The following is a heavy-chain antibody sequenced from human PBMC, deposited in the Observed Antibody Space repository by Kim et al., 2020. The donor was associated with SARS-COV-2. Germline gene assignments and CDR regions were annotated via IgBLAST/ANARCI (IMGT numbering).Heavy chain of an antibody. V-gene: IGHV3-74*01. D-gene: IGHD3-22*01. J-gene: IGHJ5*02. Sequence: FTISRDNAKNTLYLQMNSLRAEDTAVYYCARGEPRGEYYYDSSGYSWFDPWGQGTLVTVSS. CDR3: ARGEPRGEYYYDSSGYSWFDP.